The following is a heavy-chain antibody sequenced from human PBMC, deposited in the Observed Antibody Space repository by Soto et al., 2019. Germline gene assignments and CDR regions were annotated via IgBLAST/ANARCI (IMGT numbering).Heavy chain of an antibody. Sequence: QVRLVQSGHEVKKPGAAVKVACKTSGYTFVNYGINWVRQAPGQGLEWMGGIQTDTHHANPARPLEGRVTMTADTSTGTAYLELRDLRPDDTAVYYCAQDRGYGYRFDSWGQGTLVTVSS. CDR3: AQDRGYGYRFDS. D-gene: IGHD5-18*01. CDR2: IQTDTHHA. CDR1: GYTFVNYG. V-gene: IGHV1-18*04. J-gene: IGHJ4*02.